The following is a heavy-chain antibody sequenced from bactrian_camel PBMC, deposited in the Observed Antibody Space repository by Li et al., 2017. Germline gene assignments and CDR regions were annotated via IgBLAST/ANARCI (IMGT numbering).Heavy chain of an antibody. CDR3: AAARDDARRACTGDSLLKFGF. V-gene: IGHV3S57*01. D-gene: IGHD1*01. J-gene: IGHJ6*01. Sequence: HVQLVESGDESTQAGGSLTLACTTASWPTRCKYEWGWYRQAPGMQRELVASIGSIGDTLVADSFQGRVTVSHVNANNTLHLQMNSLETSDTATYYCAAARDDARRACTGDSLLKFGFWGQGTQVTVS. CDR1: SWPTRCKYE. CDR2: IGSIGDT.